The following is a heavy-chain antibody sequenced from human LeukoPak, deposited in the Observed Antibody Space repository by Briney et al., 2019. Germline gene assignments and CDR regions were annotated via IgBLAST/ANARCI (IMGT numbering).Heavy chain of an antibody. CDR1: GFTFSSYA. CDR3: ARDNWVDC. V-gene: IGHV3-23*01. Sequence: GGSLRLSCAGSGFTFSSYAMSWVRQAPGKGLEWVSTISGSGGSTYYTDSVKGRFTISRDNAKNSLYLQMNSLKVEDTAIYYCARDNWVDCWGQGTLVTVSS. CDR2: ISGSGGST. J-gene: IGHJ5*01.